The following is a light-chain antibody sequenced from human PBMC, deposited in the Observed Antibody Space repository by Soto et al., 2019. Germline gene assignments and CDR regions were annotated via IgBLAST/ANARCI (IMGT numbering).Light chain of an antibody. CDR2: KAS. Sequence: QMTQSPSSLSASVGDRVTITCRASQSISTWLAWYQQEPGKAPKLLIHKASSLQSGVPSRFSGSGSGTEFTLTISSLQPDDFATYYCQQDNSYWITFGQGTRLEIK. J-gene: IGKJ5*01. CDR1: QSISTW. V-gene: IGKV1-5*03. CDR3: QQDNSYWIT.